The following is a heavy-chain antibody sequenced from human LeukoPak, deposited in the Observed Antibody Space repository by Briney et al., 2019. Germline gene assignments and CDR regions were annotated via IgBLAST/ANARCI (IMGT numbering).Heavy chain of an antibody. CDR1: GFTFSGYS. D-gene: IGHD3-10*02. V-gene: IGHV3-21*01. J-gene: IGHJ5*02. Sequence: SGGSVRLSCAASGFTFSGYSITWVRQAPGEGLEWVSSISSSSSYIYYADSVKGRFTISRDNAKNSLYLQMNSLRAEDTAVYYCARGSYYDRNWFDPWGQGTLATVSS. CDR3: ARGSYYDRNWFDP. CDR2: ISSSSSYI.